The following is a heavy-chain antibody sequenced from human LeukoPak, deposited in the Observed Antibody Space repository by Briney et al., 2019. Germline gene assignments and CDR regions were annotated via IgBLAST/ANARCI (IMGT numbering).Heavy chain of an antibody. CDR3: SMYYTDSSGYYPTFDS. V-gene: IGHV7-4-1*02. Sequence: ASVKLSCTASGYTFTTYAMNWVRQAPGQGLEWMGCINTNTGDTTYAQAFTGRIVFSLDTSVNTAYLQINSLEAEDTAVYYCSMYYTDSSGYYPTFDSWGQGTLVTVSS. CDR2: INTNTGDT. CDR1: GYTFTTYA. J-gene: IGHJ4*02. D-gene: IGHD3-22*01.